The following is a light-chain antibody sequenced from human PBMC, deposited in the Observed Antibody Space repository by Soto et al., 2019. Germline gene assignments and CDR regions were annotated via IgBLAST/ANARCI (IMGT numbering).Light chain of an antibody. CDR3: CSYAGSSTLL. Sequence: QSALTQPASVSGSPGQSITISCTGTSSDVGSCNLVSWYQQHPGKAPKVLIYEDSKRPSGVSDHFSASKSGNTASLTISGLQADDEADYYCCSYAGSSTLLFGGGTKLTVL. CDR2: EDS. J-gene: IGLJ3*02. V-gene: IGLV2-23*01. CDR1: SSDVGSCNL.